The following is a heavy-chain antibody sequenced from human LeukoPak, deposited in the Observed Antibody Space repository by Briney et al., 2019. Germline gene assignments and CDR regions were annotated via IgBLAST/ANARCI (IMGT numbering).Heavy chain of an antibody. CDR1: GFTFSNYW. Sequence: TGGSLRLSCAASGFTFSNYWMTWIRQAPGKGLEWVANINQDGNDKYYVDSVKGRFTIPRDNTKSSVFLQMNSLRAEDTAVYYCAVTRTRGDHWGQGTLVTVSS. J-gene: IGHJ4*02. D-gene: IGHD3-10*01. CDR3: AVTRTRGDH. CDR2: INQDGNDK. V-gene: IGHV3-7*03.